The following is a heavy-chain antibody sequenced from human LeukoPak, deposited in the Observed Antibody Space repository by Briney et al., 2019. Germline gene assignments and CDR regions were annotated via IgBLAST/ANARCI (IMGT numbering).Heavy chain of an antibody. V-gene: IGHV3-7*01. CDR3: VQGGHFNF. Sequence: GGSLRLSCAASGFPFSTFWMTWGRQTPGKGPEWVANINEDGSMKYYVDSVKGRFTISRDNGKNSLYLEMNSLRADDTALYFCVQGGHFNFWGQGAPVTVSS. D-gene: IGHD3-16*01. J-gene: IGHJ4*02. CDR1: GFPFSTFW. CDR2: INEDGSMK.